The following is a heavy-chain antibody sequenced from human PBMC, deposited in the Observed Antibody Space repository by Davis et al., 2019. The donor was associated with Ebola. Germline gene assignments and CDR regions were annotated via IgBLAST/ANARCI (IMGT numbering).Heavy chain of an antibody. D-gene: IGHD6-19*01. J-gene: IGHJ6*02. Sequence: PSETLSLTCAVYGGSFSGYYWSWIRQPPGKGLEWIGEINHSGSTNYNPSLKSRVTISVDTSKNQFSLKLSSVTAADTAVYYCARDSGWYRRLYYYYYGMDVWGQGTTVTVSS. CDR3: ARDSGWYRRLYYYYYGMDV. CDR1: GGSFSGYY. V-gene: IGHV4-34*01. CDR2: INHSGST.